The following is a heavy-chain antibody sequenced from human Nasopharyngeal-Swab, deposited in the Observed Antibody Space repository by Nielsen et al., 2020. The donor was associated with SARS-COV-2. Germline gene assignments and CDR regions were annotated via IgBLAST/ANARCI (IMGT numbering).Heavy chain of an antibody. Sequence: GESLKIPCAASGFTLRTYWMTWVRQAPGKGLEWVANIKRDGSERYYVDSVKGRFTISRDNTKDSLYLQMNSLRAEDTAIYYCARDFDSWNDLDPWGQGTLVSVSS. CDR3: ARDFDSWNDLDP. CDR2: IKRDGSER. J-gene: IGHJ5*02. V-gene: IGHV3-7*03. CDR1: GFTLRTYW. D-gene: IGHD1-20*01.